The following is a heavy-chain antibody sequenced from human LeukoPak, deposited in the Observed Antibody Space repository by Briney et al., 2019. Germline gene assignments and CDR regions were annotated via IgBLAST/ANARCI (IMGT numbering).Heavy chain of an antibody. Sequence: SETLSLTCAVYGGSFSGYYWSWIRQPPGKGLEWIGEINHSGSTNYNPSLKSRVTISVDTSKNQFSLKLSSVTAADTALYYCARQRWLVHNWFDPWAREPWSPSPQ. CDR1: GGSFSGYY. CDR3: ARQRWLVHNWFDP. D-gene: IGHD6-19*01. J-gene: IGHJ5*02. V-gene: IGHV4-34*01. CDR2: INHSGST.